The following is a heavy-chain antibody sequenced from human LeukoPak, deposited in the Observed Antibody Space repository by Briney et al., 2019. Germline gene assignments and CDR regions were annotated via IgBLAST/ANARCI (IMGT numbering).Heavy chain of an antibody. D-gene: IGHD3-16*01. CDR3: AGVSDFGDYFDY. CDR2: ISSSGSTI. V-gene: IGHV3-11*04. Sequence: GGSLRLSCAASGFTFSDYYMSWIRQAPGKGLEWVSYISSSGSTIYYADSVKGRFTISRDNAKNTLYLQMNSLRAEDTAVYHCAGVSDFGDYFDYWGQGTLVTVSS. CDR1: GFTFSDYY. J-gene: IGHJ4*02.